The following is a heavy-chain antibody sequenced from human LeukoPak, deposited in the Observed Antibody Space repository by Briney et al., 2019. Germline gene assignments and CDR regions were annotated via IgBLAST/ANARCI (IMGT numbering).Heavy chain of an antibody. Sequence: PGGFLRLSCAASGFTFSNHGCHWVREAPGKGLEWVAVMWYDGIRKYYADSVKDRFTISRDNSKNTLYLQMNSLRTEDTAVYYCARDFGGSGHYSKLDHWGQGTLVTVSS. D-gene: IGHD2-15*01. V-gene: IGHV3-33*01. J-gene: IGHJ5*02. CDR1: GFTFSNHG. CDR2: MWYDGIRK. CDR3: ARDFGGSGHYSKLDH.